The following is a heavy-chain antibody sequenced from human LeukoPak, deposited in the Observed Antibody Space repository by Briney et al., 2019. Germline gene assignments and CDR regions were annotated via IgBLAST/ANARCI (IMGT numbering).Heavy chain of an antibody. V-gene: IGHV3-48*01. D-gene: IGHD1-26*01. CDR1: GFTFNSYS. Sequence: GGSLRLSCAASGFTFNSYSMSWVRQAPGKGLEWVSYISSSDSTIYYADSVKGRFTISRDSAKNSLYLQMNSLRAEDTAVYYCARRSGSPPDVFDIWGQGTMVTVSS. CDR2: ISSSDSTI. J-gene: IGHJ3*02. CDR3: ARRSGSPPDVFDI.